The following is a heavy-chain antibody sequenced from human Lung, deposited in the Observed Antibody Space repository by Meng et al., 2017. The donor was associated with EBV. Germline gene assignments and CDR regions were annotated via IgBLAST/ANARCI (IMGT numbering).Heavy chain of an antibody. Sequence: QWQLQESGPGLVNPSGTLSLTCAVSGGSIIIGNWWSWVRQSPGKGLEWIGEIHHSGRTNYNPSLKSRITMSLDKPKNQFSLKLSSVTAADTAVYYCARDSDSAYSLGYWGQGTLVTVSS. CDR2: IHHSGRT. D-gene: IGHD2-21*01. CDR1: GGSIIIGNW. J-gene: IGHJ4*02. V-gene: IGHV4-4*02. CDR3: ARDSDSAYSLGY.